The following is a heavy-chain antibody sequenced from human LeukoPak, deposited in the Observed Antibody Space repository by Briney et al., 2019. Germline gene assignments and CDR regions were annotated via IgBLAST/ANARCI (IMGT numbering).Heavy chain of an antibody. CDR2: INLIGST. Sequence: PSDTLSLACAVYGGSFSVYYWGWVRHPPGKGLEWLGEINLIGSTNYNQSLKSRVTISRDTSKNQFSLKLSSVTAADTAVYYCARVGDSSGDGPQPYYYYYYMDVWGKGTTVTVSS. CDR1: GGSFSVYY. V-gene: IGHV4-34*01. D-gene: IGHD3-22*01. J-gene: IGHJ6*03. CDR3: ARVGDSSGDGPQPYYYYYYMDV.